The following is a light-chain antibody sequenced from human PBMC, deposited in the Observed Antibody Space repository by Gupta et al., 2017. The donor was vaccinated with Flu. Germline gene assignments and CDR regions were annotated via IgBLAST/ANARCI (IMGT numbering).Light chain of an antibody. CDR1: QSVSSY. J-gene: IGKJ2*03. CDR3: QQRSNWHPGYS. CDR2: DAS. Sequence: GERATLSCRASQSVSSYLAWYQQKPGQAPRLLIYDASTRATGIPARFSGSGSGTDFTLTISSLEPEDFAVYYCQQRSNWHPGYSFGQGTKLEIK. V-gene: IGKV3-11*01.